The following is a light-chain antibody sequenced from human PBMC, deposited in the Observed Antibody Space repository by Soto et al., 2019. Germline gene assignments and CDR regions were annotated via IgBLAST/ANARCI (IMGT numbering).Light chain of an antibody. V-gene: IGLV2-14*02. J-gene: IGLJ2*01. Sequence: QSVLTQPASVSGSPGQSIAISCTGTSSDVGNYNLVSWYQQHPGKAPQLIISEVNKRPSGVSDRFSGSKSGNTASLTISGLQAEDEADYYCSSYTSSSTLDVVFGGGTQLTVL. CDR1: SSDVGNYNL. CDR2: EVN. CDR3: SSYTSSSTLDVV.